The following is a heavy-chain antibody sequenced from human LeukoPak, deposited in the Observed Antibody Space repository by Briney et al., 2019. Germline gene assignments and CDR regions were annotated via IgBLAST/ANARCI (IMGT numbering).Heavy chain of an antibody. V-gene: IGHV3-21*01. CDR3: ARGLVPAAFDF. CDR1: GFAFSDSS. Sequence: GGSLRLSCAASGFAFSDSSMHWVRQVPGTGLEWVSSITGSSDFMSYGASVKGRFTVSRDNAKNSIYLHMNSLRVEDTAVYYCARGLVPAAFDFWGQGTLVTVSS. CDR2: ITGSSDFM. D-gene: IGHD2-2*01. J-gene: IGHJ4*02.